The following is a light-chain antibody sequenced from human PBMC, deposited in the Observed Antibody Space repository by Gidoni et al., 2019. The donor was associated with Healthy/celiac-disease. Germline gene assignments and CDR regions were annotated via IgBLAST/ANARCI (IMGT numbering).Light chain of an antibody. CDR3: QQRSNWQIT. Sequence: EIVLTKSPSTLSSSPGERATLSCRASQSVSSYLAWYQQKPGQAPRLLIYDASNRATGIPARFSGSGSGTDFTLTISSLEPEDFAVYYCQQRSNWQITFGQGTRLEIK. CDR2: DAS. V-gene: IGKV3-11*01. J-gene: IGKJ5*01. CDR1: QSVSSY.